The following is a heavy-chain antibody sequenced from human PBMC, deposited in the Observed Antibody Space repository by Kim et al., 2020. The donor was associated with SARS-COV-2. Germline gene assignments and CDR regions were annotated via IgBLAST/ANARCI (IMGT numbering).Heavy chain of an antibody. V-gene: IGHV1-18*04. J-gene: IGHJ3*01. CDR1: GYTFTDFG. CDR3: VRDCDDFWSFCYFEV. D-gene: IGHD3-3*01. Sequence: ASVKVSCKTSGYTFTDFGISWVRQAPGQGPEWMGWISTYNGNSHFAPKFKDRVTLTTDTSTTTAYMEMKSLRSDDTAVYFCVRDCDDFWSFCYFEVWGQG. CDR2: ISTYNGNS.